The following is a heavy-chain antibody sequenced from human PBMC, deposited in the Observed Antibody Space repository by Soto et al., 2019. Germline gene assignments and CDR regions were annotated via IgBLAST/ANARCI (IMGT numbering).Heavy chain of an antibody. CDR1: GHTFTSYG. D-gene: IGHD6-6*01. CDR3: VRAIAARQRDYSYHYYLHI. V-gene: IGHV1-18*01. CDR2: ISAYNGNT. Sequence: ASVKVSCKASGHTFTSYGISWVRQAPGQGLEWMGWISAYNGNTNYAQKLQVRVTLTRDTSTSTVYVELRSLRSDNTAVYFCVRAIAARQRDYSYHYYLHIWGKGTTVTVSS. J-gene: IGHJ6*03.